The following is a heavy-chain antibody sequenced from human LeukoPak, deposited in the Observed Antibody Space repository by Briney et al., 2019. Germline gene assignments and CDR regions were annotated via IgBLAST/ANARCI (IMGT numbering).Heavy chain of an antibody. CDR2: INHSRST. CDR1: GGSFSGYY. CDR3: ARGRFGVVIDI. J-gene: IGHJ4*02. V-gene: IGHV4-34*01. Sequence: PSETLSLTCAVYGGSFSGYYWSWIRQPPGKGLEWIGEINHSRSTNYNPTLKSPVTISVDTSKKQFYLKLSSETAAATAVYYCARGRFGVVIDIWGQGTLVTVSS. D-gene: IGHD3-3*01.